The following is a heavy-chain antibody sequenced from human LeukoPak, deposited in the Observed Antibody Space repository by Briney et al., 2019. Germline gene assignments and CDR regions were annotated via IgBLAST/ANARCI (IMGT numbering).Heavy chain of an antibody. CDR2: ISSSSSYI. Sequence: GGSLGLSCAASGFTFSSYSMNWVRQAPGKGLEWVSSISSSSSYIYYADSVKGRFTISRDNAKNSLYLQMNSLRAEDTAVYYCARDQATSNWFDPWGQGTLVTVSS. CDR3: ARDQATSNWFDP. J-gene: IGHJ5*02. V-gene: IGHV3-21*01. CDR1: GFTFSSYS.